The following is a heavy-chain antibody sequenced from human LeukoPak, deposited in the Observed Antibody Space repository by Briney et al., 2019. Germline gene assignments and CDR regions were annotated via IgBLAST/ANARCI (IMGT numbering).Heavy chain of an antibody. J-gene: IGHJ4*02. CDR2: ISGGGTST. CDR3: AKDRLLRFPYFDY. V-gene: IGHV3-23*01. Sequence: GGSLRLSCAASGFTFSTYAMSWVRQAPGKGLEWVSAISGGGTSTYYADSVKGRFTISRDNSKNTLYLQMNSLRAEDTAVYYCAKDRLLRFPYFDYWGQGTLVTASS. CDR1: GFTFSTYA. D-gene: IGHD3-3*01.